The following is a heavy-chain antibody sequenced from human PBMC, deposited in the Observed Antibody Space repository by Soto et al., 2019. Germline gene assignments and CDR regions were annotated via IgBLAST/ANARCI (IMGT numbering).Heavy chain of an antibody. CDR3: TRDVSRYYGMDV. V-gene: IGHV4-30-4*01. Sequence: QVQLQESGPGLVKPSQTLSLTCTVSGGSISSGDYYWTWIRQPPGKGLEWIGYIYYSGSTYYNPSLKARVTISVDTSKHQFSLKLRSVTAAATAVYYCTRDVSRYYGMDVWGQGATVSVSS. CDR2: IYYSGST. J-gene: IGHJ6*02. CDR1: GGSISSGDYY.